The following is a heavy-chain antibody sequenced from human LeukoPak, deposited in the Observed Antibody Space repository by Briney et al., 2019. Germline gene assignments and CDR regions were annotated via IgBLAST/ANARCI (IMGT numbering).Heavy chain of an antibody. CDR1: GFTFSSYG. V-gene: IGHV3-30*02. CDR3: AKDLEYSSSSVDY. CDR2: IRYDGSNK. J-gene: IGHJ4*02. Sequence: GGSLRLSCAASGFTFSSYGMHWVRQAPGKGLEWVAFIRYDGSNKYYADSVKGRFTISRDNSKNTLYLQMNSLRAEDTAVYYCAKDLEYSSSSVDYWGQGTLVTVSS. D-gene: IGHD6-6*01.